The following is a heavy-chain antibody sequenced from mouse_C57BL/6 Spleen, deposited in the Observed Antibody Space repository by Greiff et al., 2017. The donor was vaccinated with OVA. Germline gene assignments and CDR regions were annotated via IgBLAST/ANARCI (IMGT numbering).Heavy chain of an antibody. CDR2: IYPRSGNT. V-gene: IGHV1-81*01. D-gene: IGHD1-1*01. Sequence: VQLQQSGAELARPGASVKLSCKASGYTFTSYGISWVKQRTGQGLEWIGEIYPRSGNTYYNEKFKGKATLTADKSSSTAYMELRSLTSEDSAVYFCARWGLSTTVEDYAMDYWGQGTSVTVSS. CDR3: ARWGLSTTVEDYAMDY. CDR1: GYTFTSYG. J-gene: IGHJ4*01.